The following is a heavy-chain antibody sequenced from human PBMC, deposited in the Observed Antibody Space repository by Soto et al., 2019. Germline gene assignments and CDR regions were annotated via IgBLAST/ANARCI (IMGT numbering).Heavy chain of an antibody. CDR1: GGSISSYY. D-gene: IGHD2-2*01. J-gene: IGHJ4*02. CDR2: IYYSGST. Sequence: SETLSLTCTVSGGSISSYYWSWIRQPPGKGVEWIGDIYYSGSTIYNPSLKTRVTMSVDTPKGQFSLKLISVTAADTAVYYCARVISSNWRQLGLWGQGTLVTVSS. V-gene: IGHV4-59*12. CDR3: ARVISSNWRQLGL.